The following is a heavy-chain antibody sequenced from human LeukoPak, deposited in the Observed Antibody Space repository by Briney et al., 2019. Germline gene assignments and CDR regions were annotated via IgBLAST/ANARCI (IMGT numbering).Heavy chain of an antibody. Sequence: SETVSLTCTVSGYSISSGYYWGWIRQPPGKGLEWIVSIYHRGSTYYNPSLKSRVTISVDTSKNQFSLRLTSVTAADTAVYYCARGDYGDDVWFDPWGQGTLVSVSS. J-gene: IGHJ5*02. CDR1: GYSISSGYY. D-gene: IGHD4-17*01. V-gene: IGHV4-38-2*02. CDR3: ARGDYGDDVWFDP. CDR2: IYHRGST.